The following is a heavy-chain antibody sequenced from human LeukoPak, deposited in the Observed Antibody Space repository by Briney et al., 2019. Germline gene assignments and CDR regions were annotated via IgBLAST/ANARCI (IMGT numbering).Heavy chain of an antibody. J-gene: IGHJ4*02. D-gene: IGHD3-9*01. CDR2: IYTSGST. Sequence: SETLSLTCTVSGGSISSGSYYWSWIRQPAGKGLEWIGRIYTSGSTNYNPSLKSRVTISVDTSKNQFSLKLSSVTAADTAVYYCAREGRELRYFDWSYYFDYWGQGTLVTVSS. CDR1: GGSISSGSYY. CDR3: AREGRELRYFDWSYYFDY. V-gene: IGHV4-61*02.